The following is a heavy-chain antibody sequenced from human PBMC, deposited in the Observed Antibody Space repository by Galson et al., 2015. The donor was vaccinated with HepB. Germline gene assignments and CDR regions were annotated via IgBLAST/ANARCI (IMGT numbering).Heavy chain of an antibody. J-gene: IGHJ5*02. CDR1: GFSLSTSGVG. V-gene: IGHV2-5*01. Sequence: PALVKPTQTLTLTCTFSGFSLSTSGVGVGWIRQPPGKALEWLALIYWNDDKRYSPSLKSRLTITKDTSKNQVVLTMTNMDPVDTATYYCAHRGFDSSSSENWFDPWGQGTLVTVSS. D-gene: IGHD6-6*01. CDR2: IYWNDDK. CDR3: AHRGFDSSSSENWFDP.